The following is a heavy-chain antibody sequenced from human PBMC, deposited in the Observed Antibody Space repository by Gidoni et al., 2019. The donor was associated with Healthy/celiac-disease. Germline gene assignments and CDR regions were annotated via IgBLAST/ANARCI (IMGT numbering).Heavy chain of an antibody. Sequence: RQPPGKALEWLALIYWDDDKRYSPSLKSRLTITKDTSKNQVVLTMTNMDPVDTATYYCAHSQLRSLEWLPFDYWGQGTLVTVSS. D-gene: IGHD3-3*01. CDR3: AHSQLRSLEWLPFDY. J-gene: IGHJ4*02. CDR2: IYWDDDK. V-gene: IGHV2-5*02.